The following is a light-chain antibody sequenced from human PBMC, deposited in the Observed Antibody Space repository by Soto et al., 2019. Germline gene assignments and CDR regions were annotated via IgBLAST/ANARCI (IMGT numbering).Light chain of an antibody. CDR2: EAS. J-gene: IGKJ1*01. V-gene: IGKV1-5*03. CDR1: QTSSRW. CDR3: QHYNVYPWT. Sequence: DIQMAPSHPTLSASVKSRVPLHCRARQTSSRWLAWYQQKPGKAPKLLIYEASSLQSGVPSRFSGSGSGTEFTLSISSLQPDDFATYYCQHYNVYPWTFGQGTKVDIK.